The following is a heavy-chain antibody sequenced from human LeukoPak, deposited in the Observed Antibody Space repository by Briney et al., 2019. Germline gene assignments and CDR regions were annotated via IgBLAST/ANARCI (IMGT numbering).Heavy chain of an antibody. CDR2: ISSSGSTI. J-gene: IGHJ6*02. V-gene: IGHV3-11*01. Sequence: GGSLRLSCAASGFTFSDYYMSWIRQAPGKGLEWVSYISSSGSTIYYADSVKGRFTISRDNAKNSLYLQMNSLRAEDTAVYYRARVIIARWGYYYGMDVWGQGTTVTVSS. CDR1: GFTFSDYY. CDR3: ARVIIARWGYYYGMDV. D-gene: IGHD3-10*01.